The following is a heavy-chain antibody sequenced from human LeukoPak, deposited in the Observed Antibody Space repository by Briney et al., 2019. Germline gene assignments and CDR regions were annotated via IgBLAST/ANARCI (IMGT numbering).Heavy chain of an antibody. V-gene: IGHV3-53*01. CDR2: IYSGGST. D-gene: IGHD6-19*01. Sequence: GGSLRLSCAASGFTVSSNYMSWVRQAPGKGLEWVSVIYSGGSTYYADSVKGRFTISRDNSKNTLYLQMNSLRAEDTAVYYCAKDPAAVAVLSIWFDPWGQGTLVTVSS. J-gene: IGHJ5*02. CDR1: GFTVSSNY. CDR3: AKDPAAVAVLSIWFDP.